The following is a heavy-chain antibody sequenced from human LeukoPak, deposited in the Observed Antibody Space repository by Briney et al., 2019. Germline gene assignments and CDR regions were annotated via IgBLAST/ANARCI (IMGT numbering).Heavy chain of an antibody. CDR2: IYYSGST. J-gene: IGHJ6*02. Sequence: SETLSLTCTVSGGSISSYYWSWIRQPPGKGLEWIGYIYYSGSTNYNPSLKSRVTISVDTSKNQFSLKLSSVTAADTAVYYCARHLLLRKRAYYYYGMDVWGQGTTVTVSS. D-gene: IGHD2-15*01. CDR3: ARHLLLRKRAYYYYGMDV. V-gene: IGHV4-59*08. CDR1: GGSISSYY.